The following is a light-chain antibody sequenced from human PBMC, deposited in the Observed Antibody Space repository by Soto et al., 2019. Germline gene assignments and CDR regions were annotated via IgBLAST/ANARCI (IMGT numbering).Light chain of an antibody. CDR1: QDISNY. CDR3: QQYDNLPRT. V-gene: IGKV1-33*01. J-gene: IGKJ2*01. Sequence: DIQMTQSPSSLSASVGDRVTITCQASQDISNYLNWYQQKPGKAPKLLIYDASNLETGVPSRFSGSGSGTDFTFTISSLQPEDIATDYCQQYDNLPRTFGQGTKREIK. CDR2: DAS.